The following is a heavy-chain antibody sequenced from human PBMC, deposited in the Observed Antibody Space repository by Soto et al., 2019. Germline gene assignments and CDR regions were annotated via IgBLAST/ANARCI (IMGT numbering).Heavy chain of an antibody. CDR3: ARPIVAAAFDY. V-gene: IGHV4-39*01. CDR2: IYYSGST. Sequence: KSSETLSLTCTVSGGSISGSSYYWGWIRQPPGKGLEWIGSIYYSGSTYYNPSLKSRVTISVDTSKNQFSLKLSSVTAADTAVYYCARPIVAAAFDYWGLGTLVTVSS. J-gene: IGHJ4*02. CDR1: GGSISGSSYY. D-gene: IGHD6-13*01.